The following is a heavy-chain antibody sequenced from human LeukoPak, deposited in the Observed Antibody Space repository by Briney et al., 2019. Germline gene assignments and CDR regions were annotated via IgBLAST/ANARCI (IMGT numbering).Heavy chain of an antibody. CDR1: GFTFSSYA. CDR3: ARHGLDYVKNAFDI. V-gene: IGHV3-30-3*01. Sequence: GRSLRLSCAASGFTFSSYAMHWVRQAPGKGLEWVAVISYDGSNKYYADSVKGRFTISRDNSKNTLYLQMNSLRAEDTAVYYCARHGLDYVKNAFDIWGQGTMVTVSS. CDR2: ISYDGSNK. D-gene: IGHD3/OR15-3a*01. J-gene: IGHJ3*02.